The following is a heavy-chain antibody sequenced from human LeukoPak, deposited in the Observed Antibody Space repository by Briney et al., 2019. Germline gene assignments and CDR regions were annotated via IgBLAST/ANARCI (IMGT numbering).Heavy chain of an antibody. CDR2: INPNSGGT. V-gene: IGHV1-2*02. CDR3: AREWELQRGFDY. Sequence: ASVKVSCKASGYTFTGYYMHWVRQAPGQGLEWVGWINPNSGGTNYAQKFQGRVTMTRDTSISTAYMELSRLRSDDTAVYYCAREWELQRGFDYWGQGTLVTVSS. J-gene: IGHJ4*02. CDR1: GYTFTGYY. D-gene: IGHD1-26*01.